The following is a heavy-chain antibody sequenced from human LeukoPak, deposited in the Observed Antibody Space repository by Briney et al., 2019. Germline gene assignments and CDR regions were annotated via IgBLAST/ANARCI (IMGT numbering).Heavy chain of an antibody. J-gene: IGHJ6*03. CDR2: INPNSGGT. CDR1: GYTFTGYY. Sequence: GASVKVSCKASGYTFTGYYMHWVRQAPGQGLEWMGWINPNSGGTNYAQKFQGRVTMTRDTSISTACMELSRLRSDDTAVYYCARDSPNYDYSNYYYYYYMDVWGKGTTVTVSS. V-gene: IGHV1-2*02. CDR3: ARDSPNYDYSNYYYYYYMDV. D-gene: IGHD4-11*01.